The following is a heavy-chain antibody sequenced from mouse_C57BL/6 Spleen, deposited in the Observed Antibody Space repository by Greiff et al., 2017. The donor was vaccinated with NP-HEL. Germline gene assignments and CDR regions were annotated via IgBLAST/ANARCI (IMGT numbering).Heavy chain of an antibody. Sequence: VQLQQPGAELVMPGASVKLSCKASGYTFTSYWMHWVKQRPGQGLEWIGVIDPSASYTNYNQKFKGKSTLTVDKSSSTAYMQLSSLTSEDSAVYYCARKEDSSGPFAYWGQGTLVTVSA. J-gene: IGHJ3*01. CDR2: IDPSASYT. D-gene: IGHD3-2*02. CDR1: GYTFTSYW. CDR3: ARKEDSSGPFAY. V-gene: IGHV1-69*01.